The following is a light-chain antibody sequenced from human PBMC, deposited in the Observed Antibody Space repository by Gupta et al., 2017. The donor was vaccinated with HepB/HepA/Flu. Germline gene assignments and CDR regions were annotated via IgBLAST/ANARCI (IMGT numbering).Light chain of an antibody. V-gene: IGLV2-8*01. CDR2: QVN. Sequence: QSALTQPPSASGSPGQSVTISCTGTRNDFGDYDYVSWYQQHPVQAPKLMIFQVNKRPSGVPDRFSGSKSGNTASLTVSGLQAEDEAHYYCSSYAGSNNPPWVVGGGTKLTVL. CDR1: RNDFGDYDY. J-gene: IGLJ3*02. CDR3: SSYAGSNNPPWV.